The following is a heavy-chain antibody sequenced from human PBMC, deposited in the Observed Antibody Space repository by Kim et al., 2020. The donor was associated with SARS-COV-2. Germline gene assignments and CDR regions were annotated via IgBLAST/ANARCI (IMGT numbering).Heavy chain of an antibody. Sequence: GGSLRLSCAASGFRFSSTWMRWVRQAPGKGLEWVANIKQDGSENYYVDSVKGRFTISRDNAENSLFLQMNSLRPEDTAVYYCARAWGIDAWGQGTTVAVS. CDR3: ARAWGIDA. J-gene: IGHJ6*02. V-gene: IGHV3-7*03. CDR2: IKQDGSEN. D-gene: IGHD3-16*01. CDR1: GFRFSSTW.